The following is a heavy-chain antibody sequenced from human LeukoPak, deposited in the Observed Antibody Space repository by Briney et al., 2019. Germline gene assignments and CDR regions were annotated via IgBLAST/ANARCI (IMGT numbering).Heavy chain of an antibody. Sequence: TGGSLRPSCAASGFTFSSYWMHWVRQAPGKGLVWVSRINSDGSSTSYADSVKGRFTISRDNAKNTLYLQMNSLRAEDTAVYYCARGGGWLQPRSYFDYWGQGTLVTVSS. D-gene: IGHD5-24*01. J-gene: IGHJ4*02. CDR2: INSDGSST. CDR3: ARGGGWLQPRSYFDY. CDR1: GFTFSSYW. V-gene: IGHV3-74*01.